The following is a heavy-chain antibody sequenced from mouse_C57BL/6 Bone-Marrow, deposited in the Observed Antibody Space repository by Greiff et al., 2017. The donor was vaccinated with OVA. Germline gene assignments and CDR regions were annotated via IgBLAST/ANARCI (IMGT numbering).Heavy chain of an antibody. CDR3: ARPYGPWFAY. J-gene: IGHJ3*01. Sequence: EVQVVESGGGLVKPGGSLKLSCAASGFTFSSYAMSWVRQTPEKGLEWVATISDGGSYTYYPDNVKGRFTISRDNAKNNLYLQMSHLKSEDTAMYYCARPYGPWFAYWGQGTLVTVSA. V-gene: IGHV5-4*01. CDR2: ISDGGSYT. D-gene: IGHD1-1*02. CDR1: GFTFSSYA.